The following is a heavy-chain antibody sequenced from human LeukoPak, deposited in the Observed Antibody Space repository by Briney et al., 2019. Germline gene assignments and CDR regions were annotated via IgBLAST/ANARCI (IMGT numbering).Heavy chain of an antibody. V-gene: IGHV4-31*03. D-gene: IGHD3-10*01. CDR2: IYYSRTS. CDR3: AREIALPSGSFHFDY. J-gene: IGHJ4*02. Sequence: SETLSLTCTVSGGSISSGGYYWSWIRQHPGGGLEWIGYIYYSRTSHYNPSLKSRVSISVDTSKNQFSLKLSSVTAADTAVYYCAREIALPSGSFHFDYWGQGTLVTVSS. CDR1: GGSISSGGYY.